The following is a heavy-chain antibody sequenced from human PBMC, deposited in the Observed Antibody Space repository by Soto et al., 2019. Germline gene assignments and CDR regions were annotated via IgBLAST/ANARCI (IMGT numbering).Heavy chain of an antibody. Sequence: GGSLRLSCAASGFTFSSYAMSWVHQAPGKGLEWVSAISGSGGSTYYADSVKGRFTISRDNSKNTLYLQMNSLRAEDTAVYYCAKVPRVVVVAANFDYWGQGTLVTVSS. CDR1: GFTFSSYA. CDR3: AKVPRVVVVAANFDY. CDR2: ISGSGGST. D-gene: IGHD2-15*01. J-gene: IGHJ4*02. V-gene: IGHV3-23*01.